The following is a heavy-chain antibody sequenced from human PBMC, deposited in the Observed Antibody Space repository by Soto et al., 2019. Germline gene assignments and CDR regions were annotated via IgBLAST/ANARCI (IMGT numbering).Heavy chain of an antibody. CDR2: INPSGGST. V-gene: IGHV1-46*01. CDR3: AREHLEWLLHDPPNGMDV. Sequence: ASVKVSCKASGYTFTSYYMHWVRQAPGQGLEWMGIINPSGGSTSYAQKFQGRVTMTRDTSTSTVYMELSSLRSEETAVYYCAREHLEWLLHDPPNGMDVWGQGTTVTVSS. J-gene: IGHJ6*02. D-gene: IGHD3-3*01. CDR1: GYTFTSYY.